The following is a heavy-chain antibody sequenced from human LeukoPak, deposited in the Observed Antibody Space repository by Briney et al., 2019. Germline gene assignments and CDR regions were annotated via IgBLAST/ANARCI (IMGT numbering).Heavy chain of an antibody. CDR3: ARGGTITWVEDY. CDR1: GFTFSSYW. J-gene: IGHJ4*02. Sequence: GGSLRLSCAASGFTFSSYWVHWVRQAPGKGLVWVSRINSDGSSTSYADSVKGRFTISRDNAKNTLYLQMNSLRAEDTAVYYCARGGTITWVEDYWGQGTLVTVSS. V-gene: IGHV3-74*01. D-gene: IGHD3-16*01. CDR2: INSDGSST.